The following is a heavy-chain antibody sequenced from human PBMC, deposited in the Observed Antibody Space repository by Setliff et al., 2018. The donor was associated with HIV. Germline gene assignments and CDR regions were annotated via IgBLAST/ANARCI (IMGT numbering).Heavy chain of an antibody. V-gene: IGHV4-4*09. CDR2: IYTSGSI. CDR1: GGSISSYY. CDR3: ARSSRVNCGGDCYLFDY. J-gene: IGHJ4*02. Sequence: KTSETLSLTCTVSGGSISSYYWSWIRQPPGKGLEWIGYIYTSGSINNNPSLKSRVTMSVDTSKNQFSLILTSVTAADTAVYYCARSSRVNCGGDCYLFDYWGQGTPVTVSS. D-gene: IGHD2-21*02.